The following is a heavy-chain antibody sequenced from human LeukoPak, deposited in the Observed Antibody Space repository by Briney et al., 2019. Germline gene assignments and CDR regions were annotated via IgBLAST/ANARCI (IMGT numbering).Heavy chain of an antibody. Sequence: GGSLRLSCAASGFTFSNFGMHWVRQAPGKGLEWVTFISHDGSDEYYADSVKGRFTISRDNSKNTLYLQMRSLRTEDTAVYYCASGSYLPDTWGQGAQVTVSS. D-gene: IGHD2/OR15-2a*01. J-gene: IGHJ5*02. CDR1: GFTFSNFG. V-gene: IGHV3-30*03. CDR2: ISHDGSDE. CDR3: ASGSYLPDT.